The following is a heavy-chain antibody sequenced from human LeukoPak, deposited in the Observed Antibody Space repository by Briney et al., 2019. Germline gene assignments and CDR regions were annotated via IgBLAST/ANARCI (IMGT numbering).Heavy chain of an antibody. CDR1: GSSISNYY. J-gene: IGHJ4*02. V-gene: IGHV4-39*07. D-gene: IGHD5-12*01. Sequence: TSETLSLTCTVSGSSISNYYWGWIRQAPGKGLEWIGSIYYSGNTYYNSSLKSRVTISLDTSKNQFSLNLFSVTAADTAVYYCARDGYTASWFNWGPGILVTVSS. CDR3: ARDGYTASWFN. CDR2: IYYSGNT.